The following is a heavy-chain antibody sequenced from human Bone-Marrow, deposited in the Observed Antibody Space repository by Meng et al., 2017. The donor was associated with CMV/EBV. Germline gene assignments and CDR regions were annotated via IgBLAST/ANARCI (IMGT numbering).Heavy chain of an antibody. V-gene: IGHV4-59*01. CDR3: ARLVLSITGTIFDY. CDR1: GVSIRSYY. CDR2: FYYSGST. D-gene: IGHD1-20*01. J-gene: IGHJ4*02. Sequence: SETLSFTCTVSGVSIRSYYWSWIRQPPGKGLECIGYFYYSGSTNYNPSLKSRVTISVDTSKNQFSLKLSSVTAADTAVYYCARLVLSITGTIFDYWGQGTLVTVSS.